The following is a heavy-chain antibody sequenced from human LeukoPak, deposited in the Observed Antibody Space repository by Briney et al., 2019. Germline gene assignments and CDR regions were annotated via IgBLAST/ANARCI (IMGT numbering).Heavy chain of an antibody. D-gene: IGHD1/OR15-1a*01. J-gene: IGHJ6*02. CDR3: ARDDTGTSYTYYGMDV. CDR1: RFTFTDYS. CDR2: ISRGGSTI. Sequence: GGSLRLSCVASRFTFTDYSMNWVCQAPGKGLEWVSYISRGGSTIYYGDSVRGRFTISRDNAKNSLYLQMNSLRAEDTAVYYCARDDTGTSYTYYGMDVWGQGTTVTVSS. V-gene: IGHV3-48*01.